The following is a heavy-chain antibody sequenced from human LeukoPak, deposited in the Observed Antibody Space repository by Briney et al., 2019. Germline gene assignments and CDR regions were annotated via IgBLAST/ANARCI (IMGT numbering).Heavy chain of an antibody. CDR2: VSGSGGST. CDR3: AKLPSGTMIQRRAPYFDY. V-gene: IGHV3-23*01. Sequence: PGGSLRLSCAASGFTFSNAWMSWVRQAPGKGLEWVSAVSGSGGSTYYADSVKGRFTISRDNSKNTLYLQMNSLRAEDTAVYYCAKLPSGTMIQRRAPYFDYWGQGTLVTVSS. J-gene: IGHJ4*02. CDR1: GFTFSNAW. D-gene: IGHD3-22*01.